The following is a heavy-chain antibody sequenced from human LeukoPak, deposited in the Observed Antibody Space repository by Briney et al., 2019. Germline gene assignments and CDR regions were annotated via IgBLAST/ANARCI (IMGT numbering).Heavy chain of an antibody. V-gene: IGHV3-15*01. J-gene: IGHJ3*01. Sequence: GGSLRLSCEGSGFTFSQAWMSWVRQAPGKGLEWVGRVKSYPEGMATHYAAPVKDRFTIARDDPKNTLFLQMNSLKTEDTAVYYCTTDDYYSNTPFDLDSFDFWGQGTMVTVSS. D-gene: IGHD2-21*02. CDR2: VKSYPEGMAT. CDR1: GFTFSQAW. CDR3: TTDDYYSNTPFDLDSFDF.